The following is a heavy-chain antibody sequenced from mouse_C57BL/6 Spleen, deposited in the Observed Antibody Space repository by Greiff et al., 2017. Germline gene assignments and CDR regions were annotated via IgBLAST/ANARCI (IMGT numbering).Heavy chain of an antibody. CDR3: ARHEGRVPYGKGYFDV. CDR2: FYPGSGSI. D-gene: IGHD2-1*01. V-gene: IGHV1-62-2*01. Sequence: VQLQQSGAELVKPGASVKLSCKASGYTFTEYTIHWVKQRSGQGLEWIGWFYPGSGSIKYNENFKDKATLTADKSSSTVYMELSRLTSEDSAVYFCARHEGRVPYGKGYFDVWGTGTTVTVSS. CDR1: GYTFTEYT. J-gene: IGHJ1*03.